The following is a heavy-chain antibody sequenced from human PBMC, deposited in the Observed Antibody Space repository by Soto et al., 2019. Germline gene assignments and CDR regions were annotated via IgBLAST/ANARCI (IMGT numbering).Heavy chain of an antibody. J-gene: IGHJ6*02. CDR1: GGSMTSGDQY. V-gene: IGHV4-31*03. Sequence: PSETLSLTCTVTGGSMTSGDQYFSCIRHRPGEGLEWFGYINHRGSLYYNPSLKSRVSMSVDTSKNQFSLNLSSVTAADTAVYYCARELPQRQGRNMDVWGQGTTVTVSS. CDR3: ARELPQRQGRNMDV. D-gene: IGHD1-1*01. CDR2: INHRGSL.